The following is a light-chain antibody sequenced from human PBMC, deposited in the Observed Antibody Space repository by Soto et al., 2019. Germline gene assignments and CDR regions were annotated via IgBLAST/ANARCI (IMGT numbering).Light chain of an antibody. J-gene: IGKJ4*01. CDR2: AAS. Sequence: DIQMTQSPSSLSASVGDRVTITCRASQSISNYLNWYQQKPGKAPKLLIYAASSLQSGVPSRFSGSGSGTDFTLTISRLQPEDFATYYCHQSYKTPLTFGGGTKVEIK. CDR3: HQSYKTPLT. CDR1: QSISNY. V-gene: IGKV1-39*01.